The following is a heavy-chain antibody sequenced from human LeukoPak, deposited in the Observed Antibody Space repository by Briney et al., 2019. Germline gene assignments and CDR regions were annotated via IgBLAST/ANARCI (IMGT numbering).Heavy chain of an antibody. D-gene: IGHD6-6*01. CDR2: ISGSGAST. J-gene: IGHJ4*02. Sequence: GGSLRLSCAASGFTFSSNAMSWVRQAPGKGLEWVSSISGSGASTYYADSVKGRFTIYRDNSKNTLYLQMNSLRAEDTAIYYCAKDVGSSIPARRAFDYWGQGSLVTVSS. CDR3: AKDVGSSIPARRAFDY. V-gene: IGHV3-23*01. CDR1: GFTFSSNA.